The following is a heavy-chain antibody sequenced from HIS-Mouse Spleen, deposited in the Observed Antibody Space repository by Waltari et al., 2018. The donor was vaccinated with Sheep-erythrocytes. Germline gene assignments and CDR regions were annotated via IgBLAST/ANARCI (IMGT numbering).Heavy chain of an antibody. CDR1: GGSISSSSYY. Sequence: QLQLQESGPGLVKPSETLSLTCTVSGGSISSSSYYWGCIRQPPGKGLEWIGSIYYSGRTYTNPSLKSRVTISVDTTKNQFSLKLSSVTAADTAVYYCARVSVAARFDYWGQGTLVTVSS. V-gene: IGHV4-39*07. CDR3: ARVSVAARFDY. D-gene: IGHD6-6*01. J-gene: IGHJ4*02. CDR2: IYYSGRT.